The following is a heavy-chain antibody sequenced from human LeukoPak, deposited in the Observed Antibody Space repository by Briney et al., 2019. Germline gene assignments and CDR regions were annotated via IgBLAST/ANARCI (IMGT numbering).Heavy chain of an antibody. Sequence: PGGSLRLSCAASGFTVSSNYMSWVRQAPGKGLEWVSVIYSGGSTYYADSVKGRFTISRDNSKNTLYLQMNSLRAEDTAVYYCAKAPFGYSSSWYDYWGQGTLVTVSS. CDR2: IYSGGST. J-gene: IGHJ4*02. CDR1: GFTVSSNY. V-gene: IGHV3-53*01. CDR3: AKAPFGYSSSWYDY. D-gene: IGHD6-13*01.